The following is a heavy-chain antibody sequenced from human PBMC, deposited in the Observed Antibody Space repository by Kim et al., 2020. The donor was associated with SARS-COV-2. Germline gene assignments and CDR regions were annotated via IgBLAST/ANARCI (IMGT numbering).Heavy chain of an antibody. Sequence: GGSLRLSCAASGFTVSSNYMSWVRQAPGKGLEWVSVIYSGGSTYYADSVKGRFTISRHNSKNTLYLQMNSLRAEDTAVYYCARGDRRVGYYGMDVWGQGTTVTVSS. CDR1: GFTVSSNY. CDR2: IYSGGST. D-gene: IGHD2-15*01. V-gene: IGHV3-53*04. CDR3: ARGDRRVGYYGMDV. J-gene: IGHJ6*02.